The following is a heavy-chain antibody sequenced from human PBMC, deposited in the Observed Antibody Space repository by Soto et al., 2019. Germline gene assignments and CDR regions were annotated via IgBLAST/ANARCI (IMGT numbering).Heavy chain of an antibody. CDR2: ISGRGGDT. D-gene: IGHD2-2*01. CDR1: GFTFSTYA. J-gene: IGHJ4*02. Sequence: GGSLRLSCAASGFTFSTYAMSWVRQAPGKGLEWVSAISGRGGDTFYADSVKGRFTIARDNSKNTLFLQMNSLRAEDTAVYFCARQMTSSTNYYDYWGQGTLVTVSS. V-gene: IGHV3-23*01. CDR3: ARQMTSSTNYYDY.